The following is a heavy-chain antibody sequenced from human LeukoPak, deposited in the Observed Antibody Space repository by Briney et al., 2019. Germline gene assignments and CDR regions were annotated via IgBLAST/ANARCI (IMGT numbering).Heavy chain of an antibody. V-gene: IGHV1-46*01. CDR1: GYSHTSDW. Sequence: ALVTVSCKASGYSHTSDWMHWVRQAPGQGLEWMGAINSGSGSVSHAQKLQGRVTMTRDTAMSTVYMELSSLGSEDTAVYYCTREVVGTTINNFDSWGQGTLVTVSP. CDR3: TREVVGTTINNFDS. D-gene: IGHD1/OR15-1a*01. J-gene: IGHJ4*02. CDR2: INSGSGSV.